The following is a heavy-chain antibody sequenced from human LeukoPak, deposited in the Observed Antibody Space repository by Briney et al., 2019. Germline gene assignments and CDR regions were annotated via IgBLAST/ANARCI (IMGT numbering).Heavy chain of an antibody. CDR3: ARWEGGSYYDFGY. CDR1: GGSFSGYY. V-gene: IGHV4-34*01. Sequence: SETLSLTCAVHGGSFSGYYWSWIRQPPGKGLEWIGEINHSGSTNYNPSLKSRVTISVDTSKNQFSLKLSSVTAADTAVYYCARWEGGSYYDFGYWGRGTLVTVSS. J-gene: IGHJ4*02. CDR2: INHSGST. D-gene: IGHD1-26*01.